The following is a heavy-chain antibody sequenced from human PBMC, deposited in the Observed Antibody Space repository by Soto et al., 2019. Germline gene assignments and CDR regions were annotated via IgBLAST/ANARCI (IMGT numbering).Heavy chain of an antibody. CDR3: ARPGGRDGSGYYAGRDALDI. V-gene: IGHV5-51*01. D-gene: IGHD3-22*01. J-gene: IGHJ3*02. CDR2: IYPGTSDT. Sequence: GESLKISCKASGYTFTNYWIGWVRQMPGKXLEWMGIIYPGTSDTRFSPSFQGQVTISADKSISTAYLQWSSLKASDTAMYYCARPGGRDGSGYYAGRDALDIWGQGTKVTVSS. CDR1: GYTFTNYW.